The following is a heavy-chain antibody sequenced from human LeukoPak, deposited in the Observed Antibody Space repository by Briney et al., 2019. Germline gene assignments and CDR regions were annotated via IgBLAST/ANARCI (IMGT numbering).Heavy chain of an antibody. D-gene: IGHD3-10*01. CDR3: AGRDRGYYYGLDL. Sequence: GGSLRLSCAAPGFTLSSNYMSWVRQAPVKGLEWVSVIHSGGSTVYANSVKGRFTISRDNSKNTLYFQMNGLRGEDTGVYYCAGRDRGYYYGLDLWGQGTTVTVSS. J-gene: IGHJ6*02. V-gene: IGHV3-66*01. CDR1: GFTLSSNY. CDR2: IHSGGST.